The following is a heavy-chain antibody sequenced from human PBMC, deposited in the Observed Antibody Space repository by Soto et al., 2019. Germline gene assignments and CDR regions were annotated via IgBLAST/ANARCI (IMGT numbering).Heavy chain of an antibody. J-gene: IGHJ4*02. CDR2: INPSGST. CDR3: ARDKITGLFDY. D-gene: IGHD2-8*02. CDR1: GGSFSGYY. Sequence: QVQLQQWGAGLLKPSETLSLTCAVYGGSFSGYYWTWIRQPPGTGLEWIGEINPSGSTNYNPSLKRRVTISVDTSQNQFSLELTSVTAADTAVYYCARDKITGLFDYWGQGTLVTVSS. V-gene: IGHV4-34*01.